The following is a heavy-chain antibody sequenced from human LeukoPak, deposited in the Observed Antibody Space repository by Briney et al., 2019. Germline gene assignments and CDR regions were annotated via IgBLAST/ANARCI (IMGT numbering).Heavy chain of an antibody. CDR2: IKSSAEGGAT. CDR3: SLRYCSGTSCPGY. J-gene: IGHJ4*02. V-gene: IGHV3-15*01. CDR1: GFTFSDAW. D-gene: IGHD2-8*02. Sequence: PGGSLRLSCAASGFTFSDAWLSWVRQAPGKGPEWVGRIKSSAEGGATDYAAPVKGRFTVSRDDSKDTLYLQMSSLKTEDTAVYYCSLRYCSGTSCPGYWGQGTLVTVSS.